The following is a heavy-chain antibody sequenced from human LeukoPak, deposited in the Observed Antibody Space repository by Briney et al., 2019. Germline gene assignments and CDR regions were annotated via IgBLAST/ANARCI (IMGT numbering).Heavy chain of an antibody. Sequence: PGGSLRPSCAASGFTVSSNYMSWVRQAPGKGLEWVSIIYSGGSTFYADSVKGRFTISRDNAKNSLYLQMNSLRGEDTAVYYCARHRGVYSRTLEDWGQGTLVTVSS. J-gene: IGHJ4*02. CDR1: GFTVSSNY. V-gene: IGHV3-66*04. CDR2: IYSGGST. CDR3: ARHRGVYSRTLED. D-gene: IGHD6-13*01.